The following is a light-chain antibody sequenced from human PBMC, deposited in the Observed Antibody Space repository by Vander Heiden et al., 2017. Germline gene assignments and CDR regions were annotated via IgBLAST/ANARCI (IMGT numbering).Light chain of an antibody. CDR3: HQYGSSSYT. CDR1: QSVTSTY. J-gene: IGKJ2*01. CDR2: GAS. Sequence: EIALTQSPGTLSLSAGERATLSCRASQSVTSTYLAWYQQKPGQAPRLLIYGASSRATGIPDRFSGSGSGTDFTLTISRLEPEDFAVYYCHQYGSSSYTFGQGTKLEIK. V-gene: IGKV3-20*01.